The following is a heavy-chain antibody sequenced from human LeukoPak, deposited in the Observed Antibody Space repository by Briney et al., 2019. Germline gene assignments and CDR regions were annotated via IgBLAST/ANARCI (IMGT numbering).Heavy chain of an antibody. J-gene: IGHJ3*02. CDR2: IYTSGST. D-gene: IGHD3-22*01. CDR1: GGSISSGSYY. V-gene: IGHV4-61*02. Sequence: SETLSLTCTVSGGSISSGSYYWSWIRQPAGKGLEWIGRIYTSGSTNYNPSLKSRVTISVDTSKNQFSLKLSSVTAADTAVYYCARLSYYYDHAWLGAFDIWGQGTMVTVSS. CDR3: ARLSYYYDHAWLGAFDI.